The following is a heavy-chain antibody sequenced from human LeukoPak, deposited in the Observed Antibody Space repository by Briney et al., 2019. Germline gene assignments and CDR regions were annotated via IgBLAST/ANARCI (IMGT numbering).Heavy chain of an antibody. V-gene: IGHV1-18*01. D-gene: IGHD5-18*01. CDR3: ARVSGTAMVKTFDY. Sequence: ASVKVSCKASGYTFTSYGISWVRQAPGQGLEWMGWISAYNGNTNYAQKLRGRVTMTTDTSTSTAYMGLRSLRSDDTAVYYCARVSGTAMVKTFDYWGQGTLVTVSS. CDR2: ISAYNGNT. J-gene: IGHJ4*02. CDR1: GYTFTSYG.